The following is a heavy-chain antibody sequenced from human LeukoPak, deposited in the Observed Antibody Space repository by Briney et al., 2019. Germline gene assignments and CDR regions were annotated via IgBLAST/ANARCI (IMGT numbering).Heavy chain of an antibody. V-gene: IGHV4-59*01. Sequence: SETLSLTCTVSGGSISSYYWSWIRQPPGKGLEWIGYIYYSGSTNYNPSLKSRVTISVDTSKNQFSLKLSSVTAADTAVYYCARVPKTYDFWSGSYYYYGMDVWGQGTTVTVSS. CDR3: ARVPKTYDFWSGSYYYYGMDV. CDR2: IYYSGST. D-gene: IGHD3-3*01. CDR1: GGSISSYY. J-gene: IGHJ6*02.